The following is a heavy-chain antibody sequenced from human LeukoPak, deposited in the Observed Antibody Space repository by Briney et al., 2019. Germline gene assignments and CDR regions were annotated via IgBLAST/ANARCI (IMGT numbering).Heavy chain of an antibody. CDR2: ISWNSGSI. Sequence: GGSLRLSCAASGFTFDDYAMHWVRQAPGKGLEWVSGISWNSGSIVYADSVKGRFTISRDNAKNSLYLQMNSLRAEDMALYYCAKDIYYDSSGVFDYWGQGTLVTVSS. J-gene: IGHJ4*02. D-gene: IGHD3-22*01. V-gene: IGHV3-9*03. CDR1: GFTFDDYA. CDR3: AKDIYYDSSGVFDY.